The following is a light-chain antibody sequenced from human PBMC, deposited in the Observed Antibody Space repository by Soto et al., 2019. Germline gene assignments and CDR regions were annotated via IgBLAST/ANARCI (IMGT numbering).Light chain of an antibody. J-gene: IGKJ2*01. CDR2: DAS. CDR3: QQRSNWPPYT. Sequence: EIVLTQSPATLSLSPGGRATLSCRASQSVSSYLAWYQQKPGQAPRLLIYDASNRATGIPARFSGSGSGTDFTLTISSIEPEDFVVYYCQQRSNWPPYTFGQGTKLEIK. CDR1: QSVSSY. V-gene: IGKV3-11*01.